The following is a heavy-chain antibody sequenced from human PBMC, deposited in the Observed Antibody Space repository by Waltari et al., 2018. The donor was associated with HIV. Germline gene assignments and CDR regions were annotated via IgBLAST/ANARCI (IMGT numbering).Heavy chain of an antibody. CDR2: IYYSGST. J-gene: IGHJ2*01. V-gene: IGHV4-39*01. D-gene: IGHD5-18*01. Sequence: QLQLQESGPGLVKPSETLSLTCTVSAGSISSSTYYWGWIRHPPGRGLEWIGSIYYSGSTYYNPSLKSRVTISVDTSKNQFSLKLSSVTAADTAVYYCARVQTGVDTAMVNRYFDLWGRGTLVTVSS. CDR1: AGSISSSTYY. CDR3: ARVQTGVDTAMVNRYFDL.